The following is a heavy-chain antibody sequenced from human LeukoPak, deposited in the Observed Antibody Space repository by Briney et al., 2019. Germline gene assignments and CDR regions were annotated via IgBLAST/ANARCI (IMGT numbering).Heavy chain of an antibody. D-gene: IGHD3-10*01. Sequence: GASVKVSCKASGGTFSSYAISWVRQAPGQGLEWMGGIIPIFGTANYAQKFQGRVTMTEDTSTDTAYMELSSLRSEDTAVYYCATALRGITPDYWGQGTLVTVSS. CDR2: IIPIFGTA. V-gene: IGHV1-69*06. CDR1: GGTFSSYA. CDR3: ATALRGITPDY. J-gene: IGHJ4*02.